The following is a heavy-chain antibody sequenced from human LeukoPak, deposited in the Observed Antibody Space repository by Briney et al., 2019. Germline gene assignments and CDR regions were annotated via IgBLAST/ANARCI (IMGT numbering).Heavy chain of an antibody. J-gene: IGHJ5*02. Sequence: ASVKVSCKASGYTFTSYGISWVRQAPGQGLEWMGWISAYNGNTNYAQKLQGRVTMTTDTSTSTAYMELRSLRSDDTAVYYCARWEDYGDYDEGFDPWGQGTLVTVSS. D-gene: IGHD4-17*01. V-gene: IGHV1-18*01. CDR3: ARWEDYGDYDEGFDP. CDR2: ISAYNGNT. CDR1: GYTFTSYG.